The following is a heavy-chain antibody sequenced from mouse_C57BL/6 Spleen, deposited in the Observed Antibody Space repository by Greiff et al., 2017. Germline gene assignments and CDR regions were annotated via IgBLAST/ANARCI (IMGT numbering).Heavy chain of an antibody. CDR2: IYPGDGDT. J-gene: IGHJ4*01. CDR3: ARRGGYDWYAMDY. CDR1: GYAFSSYW. D-gene: IGHD2-2*01. V-gene: IGHV1-80*01. Sequence: VQLVESGAELVKPGASVKISCKASGYAFSSYWMNWVKQRPGKGLEWIGQIYPGDGDTNYNGKFKGKATLTADKSSSTAYMQLSSLTSEDSAVYFCARRGGYDWYAMDYWGQGTSVTVSS.